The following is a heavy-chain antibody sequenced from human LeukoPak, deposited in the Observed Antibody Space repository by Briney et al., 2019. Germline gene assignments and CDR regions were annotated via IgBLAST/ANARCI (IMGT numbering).Heavy chain of an antibody. CDR1: GDSISSYY. CDR3: ARESFQWFDP. V-gene: IGHV4-59*01. CDR2: IYHTGNT. Sequence: SETLSLTCTVSGDSISSYYWSWIRQPPGKGLEWIGYIYHTGNTNYNPSLKSRVTISVDTSKNQFSLKLTSVTAADTAVHYCARESFQWFDPWGQGTLVTVSS. D-gene: IGHD1-26*01. J-gene: IGHJ5*02.